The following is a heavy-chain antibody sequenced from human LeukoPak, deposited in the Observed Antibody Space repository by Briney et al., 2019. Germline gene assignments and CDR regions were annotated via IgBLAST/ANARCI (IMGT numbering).Heavy chain of an antibody. J-gene: IGHJ4*02. V-gene: IGHV1-2*02. CDR2: IKPKSGDT. D-gene: IGHD4/OR15-4a*01. CDR3: AKRGEDDYGEY. CDR1: GYTFTDYY. Sequence: ASVKVSCKTSGYTFTDYYIHWVRQAPGQGLEWMGWIKPKSGDTNYAQKFQGRVTLTRDTSISTAYMELSSLRLDDTATYFCAKRGEDDYGEYWGQGTLVTVSS.